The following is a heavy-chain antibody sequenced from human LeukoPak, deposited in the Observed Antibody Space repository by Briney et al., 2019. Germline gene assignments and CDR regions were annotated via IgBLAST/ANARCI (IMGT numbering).Heavy chain of an antibody. J-gene: IGHJ4*02. D-gene: IGHD1-26*01. CDR3: ARRTSNPVGAIDY. CDR1: GGSISSSDYY. V-gene: IGHV4-39*01. Sequence: PSETLSLTCTVSGGSISSSDYYRGWIRQPPEKGLEWIGAISSSGSTYYNPSLKSRVTISVDSSKNQFSLKLSSVTAADTAVYYCARRTSNPVGAIDYWGQGTLVTVSS. CDR2: ISSSGST.